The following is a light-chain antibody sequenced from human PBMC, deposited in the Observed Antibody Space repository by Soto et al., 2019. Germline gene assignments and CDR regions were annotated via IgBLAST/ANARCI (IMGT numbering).Light chain of an antibody. CDR1: NSDIGACYD. Sequence: QSVLTQPPSVSGAPGQRVTISCTGSNSDIGACYDVHWYQQLPGTAPKLVIYANNNRPSGVSDRFSASKSGTSASLAITGLQADDEADYYCQSYDSSLRGVFGTGTKLTVL. V-gene: IGLV1-40*01. CDR2: ANN. CDR3: QSYDSSLRGV. J-gene: IGLJ1*01.